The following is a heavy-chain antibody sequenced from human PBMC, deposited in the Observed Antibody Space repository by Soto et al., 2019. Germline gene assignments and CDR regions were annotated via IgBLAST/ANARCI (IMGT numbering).Heavy chain of an antibody. J-gene: IGHJ3*02. Sequence: GGSLRLSCAASGFTFSTFAMSWVRQAPGKGLEWVSVISGSGGSTNYADSVKGRCTISRDNSKNTLHLQMNSLRAEDTAVYYCAKGGRYYYGSGSPYDAFDIWGQGTMVTVSS. D-gene: IGHD3-10*01. CDR3: AKGGRYYYGSGSPYDAFDI. CDR1: GFTFSTFA. CDR2: ISGSGGST. V-gene: IGHV3-23*01.